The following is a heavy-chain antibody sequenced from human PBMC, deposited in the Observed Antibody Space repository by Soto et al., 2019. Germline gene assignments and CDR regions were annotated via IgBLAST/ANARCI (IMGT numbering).Heavy chain of an antibody. J-gene: IGHJ5*02. Sequence: KTSETLSLTCIVSGGSITNNDYYRSWIRRPPGKGLVWIGTIHYSGGASYNPSLKSRVIISADTSKNQFSLRLSSVTAADTAVYYCARRTPLYASESSRFDPWGQGALVTVSS. CDR2: IHYSGGA. CDR3: ARRTPLYASESSRFDP. CDR1: GGSITNNDYY. D-gene: IGHD3-10*01. V-gene: IGHV4-39*01.